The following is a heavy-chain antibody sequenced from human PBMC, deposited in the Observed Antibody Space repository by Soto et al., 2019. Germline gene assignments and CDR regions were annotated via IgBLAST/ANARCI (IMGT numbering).Heavy chain of an antibody. CDR2: ISGSADST. CDR1: GLTFSSYA. Sequence: GGSMRLACAACGLTFSSYAMSWVRQAPGKGLEWVSAISGSADSTSYADSVKGRFTISRDNSKNPLYLQMNSLRADDTAAYYCAKVKTWTYLDYWGQGTLVTVSS. J-gene: IGHJ4*02. D-gene: IGHD5-12*01. V-gene: IGHV3-23*01. CDR3: AKVKTWTYLDY.